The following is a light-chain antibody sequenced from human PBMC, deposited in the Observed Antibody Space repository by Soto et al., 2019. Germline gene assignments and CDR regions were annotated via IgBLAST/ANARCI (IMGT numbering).Light chain of an antibody. J-gene: IGKJ2*01. V-gene: IGKV2-30*02. Sequence: DVLMTQSPLSLPVNLGHPASFSCRSSQSLAHSDGNTYLNWFHQRPVQSPWRLIYKVSDRDSGVPDRFSGSGSGTDFTLKISRVEAEDVGVYYCMQGTHWPYTFGQGTKLEIK. CDR1: QSLAHSDGNTY. CDR3: MQGTHWPYT. CDR2: KVS.